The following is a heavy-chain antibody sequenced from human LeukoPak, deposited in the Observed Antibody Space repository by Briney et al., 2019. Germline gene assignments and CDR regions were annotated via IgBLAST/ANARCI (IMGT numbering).Heavy chain of an antibody. J-gene: IGHJ4*02. V-gene: IGHV3-7*01. CDR3: ARDSPYSDSFAYDY. Sequence: GGSLRLSCAASGFTFSSYAMSWVRQAPGKGLEWVANINLDGSEKYYVDSVKGRYTISRDNAKNSLYLQMRSLRAEDTAIYYCARDSPYSDSFAYDYWGQGTLVTVSS. CDR1: GFTFSSYA. D-gene: IGHD1-26*01. CDR2: INLDGSEK.